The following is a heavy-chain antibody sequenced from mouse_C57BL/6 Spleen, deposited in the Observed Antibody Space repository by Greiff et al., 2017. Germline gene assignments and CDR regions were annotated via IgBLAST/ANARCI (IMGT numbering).Heavy chain of an antibody. V-gene: IGHV1-47*01. CDR2: FHPYNDDT. Sequence: VQLVESGAELVKPGASVKMSCKASGYTFTTYPIEWMKQTHGKSLEWIGNFHPYNDDTKYNDKFKGKATLTVEKSYSTVYLELSRLTSDDSAVYYCARRVYGSSYWYFDVWGTGTTVTVSS. J-gene: IGHJ1*03. CDR3: ARRVYGSSYWYFDV. D-gene: IGHD1-1*01. CDR1: GYTFTTYP.